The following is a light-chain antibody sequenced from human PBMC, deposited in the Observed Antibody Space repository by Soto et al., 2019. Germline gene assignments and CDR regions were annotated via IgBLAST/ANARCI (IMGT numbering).Light chain of an antibody. CDR2: GNS. J-gene: IGLJ2*01. CDR3: QSYDSSLSVV. CDR1: SSNIGAGYD. Sequence: QSVLTQPPSVSGAPGQRVTISCTGSSSNIGAGYDVHWYQQLPGTAPKLLIYGNSKRPSGVPDRFYGSKSGTSASLAITGLQAEDEADYYCQSYDSSLSVVFGGGTKLTVL. V-gene: IGLV1-40*01.